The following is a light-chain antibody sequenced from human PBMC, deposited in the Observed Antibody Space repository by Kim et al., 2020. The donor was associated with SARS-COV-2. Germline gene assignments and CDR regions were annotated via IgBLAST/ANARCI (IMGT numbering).Light chain of an antibody. CDR2: DVN. J-gene: IGLJ3*02. Sequence: QSALTQPRSVSGSPGQSVTISCTGISSDVGDYNYVSWYQQHPGKAPKLMISDVNKRPSGVPNRFSGSKSGNTASLTISGLQTEDEGDYYCCSFAGSYTLGVFGGGTQLTVL. CDR1: SSDVGDYNY. CDR3: CSFAGSYTLGV. V-gene: IGLV2-11*01.